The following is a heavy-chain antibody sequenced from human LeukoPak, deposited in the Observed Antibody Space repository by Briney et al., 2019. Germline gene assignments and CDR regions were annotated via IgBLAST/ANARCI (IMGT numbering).Heavy chain of an antibody. CDR3: AKLWEHDHGDY. CDR2: IFSASRI. CDR1: GFTVSSNY. V-gene: IGHV3-53*01. D-gene: IGHD1/OR15-1a*01. J-gene: IGHJ4*02. Sequence: GGSLRLSCAASGFTVSSNYMSWVRQAPGKGLEWVSVIFSASRIFYADSVKGRFTISRDTSKNTLYLQMNSLRAEDTAVYYCAKLWEHDHGDYWGRGTLVTVSS.